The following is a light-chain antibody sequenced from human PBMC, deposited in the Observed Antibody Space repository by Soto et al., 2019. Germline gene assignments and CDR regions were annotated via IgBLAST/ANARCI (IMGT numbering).Light chain of an antibody. CDR1: QSVSSSY. J-gene: IGKJ1*01. CDR3: QQYGSSPWR. Sequence: EIVLTQSPGNLSLSPGERATLSCRASQSVSSSYLAWYQQKPGQAPRPLIYGASSRAIGIPDRFSGSWAGRDFTLTISRLEAEDYAVYYCQQYGSSPWRFGQGTKLEI. V-gene: IGKV3-20*01. CDR2: GAS.